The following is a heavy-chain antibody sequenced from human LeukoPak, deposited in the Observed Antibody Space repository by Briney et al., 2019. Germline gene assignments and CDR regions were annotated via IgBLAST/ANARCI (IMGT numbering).Heavy chain of an antibody. V-gene: IGHV4-34*01. CDR3: ARDGYYDSSGYAVDL. J-gene: IGHJ2*01. CDR1: GGSFSGYY. CDR2: INHSGST. Sequence: PSETLSLTCAVYGGSFSGYYWSWIRQPPGKGLEWIGEINHSGSTNYNPSLKSRVTISVDTSKNQFSLKLSSVTAADTAVYYCARDGYYDSSGYAVDLWGRGTLVTVSS. D-gene: IGHD3-22*01.